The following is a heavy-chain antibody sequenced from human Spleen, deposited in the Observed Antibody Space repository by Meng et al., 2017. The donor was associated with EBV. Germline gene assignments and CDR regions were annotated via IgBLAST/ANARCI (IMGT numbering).Heavy chain of an antibody. V-gene: IGHV4-34*01. Sequence: QVQLKQGVEGLLKPSENLSLTCAVYGESSSGYYGSWIRQPPGKGLEWIGEVNHSGITNYNASLESRVTVSVDTTRNQFSLRLKSVTAADTAVYFCARRKLAAAVRFDSWGQGILVTVSS. CDR1: GESSSGYY. J-gene: IGHJ4*02. CDR2: VNHSGIT. CDR3: ARRKLAAAVRFDS. D-gene: IGHD6-13*01.